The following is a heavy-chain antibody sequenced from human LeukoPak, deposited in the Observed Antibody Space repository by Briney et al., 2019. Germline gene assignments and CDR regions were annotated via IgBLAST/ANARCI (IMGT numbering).Heavy chain of an antibody. V-gene: IGHV4-39*07. CDR1: GGSISSSSYY. J-gene: IGHJ4*02. D-gene: IGHD3-10*01. CDR3: AGRRFGELYYFDY. CDR2: IYYIGST. Sequence: SETLSLTCTVPGGSISSSSYYWGWIRQPPGNGLEWIGSIYYIGSTYYNPSLKSRATISVDTSKNRFSLKLSSVTAADTAVYYCAGRRFGELYYFDYWGQGTLVTVSS.